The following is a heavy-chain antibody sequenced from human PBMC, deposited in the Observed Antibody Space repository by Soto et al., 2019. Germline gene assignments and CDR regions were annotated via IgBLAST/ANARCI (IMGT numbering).Heavy chain of an antibody. V-gene: IGHV3-23*01. CDR2: ISDNGVST. J-gene: IGHJ6*02. D-gene: IGHD6-13*01. Sequence: LRGALRLSCAASGFTFSSFAMTWVRQAPGTGLECISIISDNGVSTFYADSVKGRCTISRDNSKNTLYLQMDSLRADDTAVYYSAKDEGGSSWSHKYYGMNVWGQGTTVTVSS. CDR3: AKDEGGSSWSHKYYGMNV. CDR1: GFTFSSFA.